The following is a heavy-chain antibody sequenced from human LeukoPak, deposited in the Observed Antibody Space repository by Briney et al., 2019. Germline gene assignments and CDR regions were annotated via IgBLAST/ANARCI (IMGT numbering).Heavy chain of an antibody. J-gene: IGHJ5*02. CDR2: IIPIFGTA. Sequence: SVKVSCKASGGTFSSYAISWVRQAPGQGLEWMGGIIPIFGTANYAQKFQGRVTITADESTSTAYMELSSLRSEDTAVYYCARDKTNMVVTALGWFDPWGQGTLVTVSS. V-gene: IGHV1-69*13. CDR1: GGTFSSYA. D-gene: IGHD2-21*02. CDR3: ARDKTNMVVTALGWFDP.